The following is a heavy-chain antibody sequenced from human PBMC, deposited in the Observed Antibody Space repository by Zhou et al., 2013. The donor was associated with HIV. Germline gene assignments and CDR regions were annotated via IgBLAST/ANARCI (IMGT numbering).Heavy chain of an antibody. CDR1: GGTFSSYA. D-gene: IGHD3-22*01. J-gene: IGHJ1*01. CDR3: ATDPTIVGEG. Sequence: QVQVVQSGAEVKKPGSSVKVSCKASGGTFSSYAVSWVRLAPGQGLEWMGRIIPMFNTATYAQRFQSRLTLTADKSTSTAYMELSSLRSDDTAVYYCATDPTIVGEGWGQGTRVTVSS. CDR2: IIPMFNTA. V-gene: IGHV1-69*14.